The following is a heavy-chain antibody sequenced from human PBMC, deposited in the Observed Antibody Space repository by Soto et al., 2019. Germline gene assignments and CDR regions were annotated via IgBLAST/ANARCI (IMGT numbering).Heavy chain of an antibody. CDR1: GGTFNSYV. Sequence: QVKLXXSXXXXKKPGSSVKVSCKASGGTFNSYVISWVRQAPGQGLQCMGGIIPMSGKANYARNFQGRVTITADESRSTVYMELSRLRSEDTAVYYCAIGWNDFPHWGQGTLVTVSS. D-gene: IGHD1-1*01. CDR3: AIGWNDFPH. CDR2: IIPMSGKA. J-gene: IGHJ4*02. V-gene: IGHV1-69*01.